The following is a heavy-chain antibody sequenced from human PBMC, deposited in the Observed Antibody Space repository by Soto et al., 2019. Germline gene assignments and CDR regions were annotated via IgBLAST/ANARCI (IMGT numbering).Heavy chain of an antibody. CDR2: IIPIFGTA. J-gene: IGHJ4*02. CDR3: ARSRGDYGDYGGFDY. D-gene: IGHD4-17*01. Sequence: QVQLVQSGAEVKKPGSSVKVSCKASGGTFSSYAISWVRQAPGQGLEWMGGIIPIFGTANYAQKIQGRVTITANESTSTAYMERSSLRSEDTAEYYCARSRGDYGDYGGFDYWGQGTLVTVSS. V-gene: IGHV1-69*01. CDR1: GGTFSSYA.